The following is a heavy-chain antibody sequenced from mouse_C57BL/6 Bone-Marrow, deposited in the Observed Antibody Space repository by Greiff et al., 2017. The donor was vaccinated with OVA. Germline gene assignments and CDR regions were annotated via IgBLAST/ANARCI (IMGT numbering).Heavy chain of an antibody. CDR3: ARVYYAMDY. Sequence: QVQLQQPGAELVMPGASVKLSCKASGYTFTSYWMHWVKQRPGKGLEWIGEIDPTDSYTNYNQKFKGKATLTVDKSSSTAYMQLSSLTSEDSAVYYCARVYYAMDYWGQGTSVTVSS. V-gene: IGHV1-69*01. CDR1: GYTFTSYW. J-gene: IGHJ4*01. CDR2: IDPTDSYT.